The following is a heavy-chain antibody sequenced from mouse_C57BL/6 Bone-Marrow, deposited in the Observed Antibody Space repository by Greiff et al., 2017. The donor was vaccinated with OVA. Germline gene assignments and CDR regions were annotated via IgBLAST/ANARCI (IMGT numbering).Heavy chain of an antibody. Sequence: EVKLMESGGGLVKPGGSLKLSCAASGFTFSSYTMSWVRQTPEKRLEWVATISGGGGNTYYPESVKGRFTISRDNAKNALYLQMSSLRSEDTALYYCAREAYYAMDYWGQGTSVTVSS. CDR2: ISGGGGNT. J-gene: IGHJ4*01. CDR3: AREAYYAMDY. V-gene: IGHV5-9*01. CDR1: GFTFSSYT.